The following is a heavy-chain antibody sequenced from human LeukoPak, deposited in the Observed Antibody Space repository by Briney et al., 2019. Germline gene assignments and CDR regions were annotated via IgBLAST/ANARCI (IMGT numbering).Heavy chain of an antibody. CDR1: GDSLSSGY. V-gene: IGHV4-4*08. J-gene: IGHJ1*01. CDR3: AGRGHRYSRD. D-gene: IGHD2-15*01. Sequence: PSQTLSLRRNLSGDSLSSGYSAWIRPSPPEGLEWVGLIYNNVDTAYNPSLKSRLIISLDTPKNQFSLNLWAVSAADSAIYYWAGRGHRYSRDWGQGILVTVSS. CDR2: IYNNVDT.